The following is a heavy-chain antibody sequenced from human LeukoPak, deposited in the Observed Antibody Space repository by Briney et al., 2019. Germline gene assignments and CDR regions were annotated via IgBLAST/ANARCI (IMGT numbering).Heavy chain of an antibody. J-gene: IGHJ4*02. CDR3: AKDNYGDYENDY. D-gene: IGHD4-17*01. Sequence: GGSLRLSCAASGFTFSSYGMHWVRQAPGKGLEWVEFIRYDGSNKYYADSVKGRFTISRDNSKNTLYLQMNSLRAEDTAAYYCAKDNYGDYENDYWGQGTLVTVSS. CDR1: GFTFSSYG. CDR2: IRYDGSNK. V-gene: IGHV3-30*02.